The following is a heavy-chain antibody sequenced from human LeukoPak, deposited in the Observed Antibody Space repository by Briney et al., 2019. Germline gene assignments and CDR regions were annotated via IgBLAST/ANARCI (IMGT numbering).Heavy chain of an antibody. CDR1: GYTFTSYD. D-gene: IGHD5-12*01. Sequence: ASVKVSCKASGYTFTSYDINWVRQATGQGLEWMGWMSPNSGNTGYAQKFQGRVTMTRNTSISTAYMELSSLRSEDTAVYYCAGYSGYDPPFNPLDLVWGGFDPWGQGTLVTVSS. V-gene: IGHV1-8*01. J-gene: IGHJ5*02. CDR2: MSPNSGNT. CDR3: AGYSGYDPPFNPLDLVWGGFDP.